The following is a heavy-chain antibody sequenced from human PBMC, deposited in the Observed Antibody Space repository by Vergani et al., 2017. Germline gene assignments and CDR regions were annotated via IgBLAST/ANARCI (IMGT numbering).Heavy chain of an antibody. J-gene: IGHJ4*02. CDR2: IYRTGRT. Sequence: VQLQESGPGLVKPSATLFLTCAVSGFSIDNGYYWDWIRQPPGKGLEWIESIYRTGRTHFNPSLKSRVTISIDTSNNHFSLRLNSLTAADTAVYYCARRSGIVXEIFSGTRYFFEFWGKGTLVTVS. V-gene: IGHV4-38-2*01. CDR3: ARRSGIVXEIFSGTRYFFEF. D-gene: IGHD3-9*01. CDR1: GFSIDNGYY.